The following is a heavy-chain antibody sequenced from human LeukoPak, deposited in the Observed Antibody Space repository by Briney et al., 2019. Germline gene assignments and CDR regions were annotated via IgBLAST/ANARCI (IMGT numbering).Heavy chain of an antibody. J-gene: IGHJ4*02. D-gene: IGHD5-18*01. CDR1: GGSISSYY. Sequence: SETLSLTCTVSGGSISSYYWSWIRQPPGKGLEGIGYIYYSGSTNYTPSLKSRVTISVDTSKNQFSLKLSSVTAADTAVYYCARHALSDTAITDWVQGTLVTVSS. V-gene: IGHV4-59*08. CDR3: ARHALSDTAITD. CDR2: IYYSGST.